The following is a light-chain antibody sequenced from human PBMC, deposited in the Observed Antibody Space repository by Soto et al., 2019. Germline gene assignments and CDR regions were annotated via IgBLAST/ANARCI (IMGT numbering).Light chain of an antibody. Sequence: EIELTQSPGTLSLSPGERATLSCRASQSVRSNYLAWYQQKPGQAPRLLIYGASSRATGIPDRFSGTGSGTDFTLTISRLEPEDFAVYYCQQYGGSPYTFGQGTKLEIK. CDR1: QSVRSNY. CDR2: GAS. V-gene: IGKV3-20*01. J-gene: IGKJ2*01. CDR3: QQYGGSPYT.